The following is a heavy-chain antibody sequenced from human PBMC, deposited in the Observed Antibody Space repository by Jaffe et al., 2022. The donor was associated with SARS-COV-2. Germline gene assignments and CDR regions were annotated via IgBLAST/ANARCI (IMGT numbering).Heavy chain of an antibody. CDR3: ARPHVALGVGLEPDYYFDY. V-gene: IGHV5-51*01. D-gene: IGHD1-1*01. Sequence: EVQLVQSGAEVKKPGESLKISCKGSGYSFTSYWIGWVRQMPGKGLEWMGIIYPGDSDTRYSPSFQGQVTISADKSISTAYLQWSSLKASDTAMYYCARPHVALGVGLEPDYYFDYWGQGTLVTVSS. CDR2: IYPGDSDT. CDR1: GYSFTSYW. J-gene: IGHJ4*02.